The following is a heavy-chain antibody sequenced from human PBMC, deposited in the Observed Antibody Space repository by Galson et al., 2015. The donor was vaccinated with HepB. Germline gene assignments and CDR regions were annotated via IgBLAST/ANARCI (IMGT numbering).Heavy chain of an antibody. J-gene: IGHJ4*02. CDR1: GGSISSSSYY. CDR3: ARLLSRVEWYFDY. D-gene: IGHD3-3*01. Sequence: SETLSLTCTVSGGSISSSSYYWGWIRQPPGKGLEWIGSIYYSGSTYYNPSLKSRVTISVDTSKNQFSLKLSSVTAADTAVYYCARLLSRVEWYFDYWGQGTLVTVS. V-gene: IGHV4-39*01. CDR2: IYYSGST.